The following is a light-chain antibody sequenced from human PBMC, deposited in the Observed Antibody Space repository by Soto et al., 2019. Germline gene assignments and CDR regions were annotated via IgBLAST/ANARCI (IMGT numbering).Light chain of an antibody. CDR1: QGIRSW. CDR3: QQSYSTLIT. CDR2: AAS. Sequence: DIQMTQSPSSVSAAVGDRVTITCRASQGIRSWLAWYQQKPGKAPKLLIYAASKLQSGVPSRFSGSGSGTDFTLTISSLQPEDFATYYCQQSYSTLITFGQGTRLEIK. V-gene: IGKV1-12*01. J-gene: IGKJ5*01.